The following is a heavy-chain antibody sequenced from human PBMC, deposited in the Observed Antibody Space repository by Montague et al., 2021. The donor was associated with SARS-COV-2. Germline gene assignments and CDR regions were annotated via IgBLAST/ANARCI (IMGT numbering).Heavy chain of an antibody. Sequence: SETLSLTCTVSGGSISSYSWTWIRQPPGKGQEWIGYIYNSGRTNYNPSLTSRVTISVDTSKNQFSLKLSSVAAAATAAYYCARVGRGSSWYEVAFDIWGQGTMVTVSS. D-gene: IGHD6-13*01. CDR2: IYNSGRT. J-gene: IGHJ3*02. CDR3: ARVGRGSSWYEVAFDI. V-gene: IGHV4-59*01. CDR1: GGSISSYS.